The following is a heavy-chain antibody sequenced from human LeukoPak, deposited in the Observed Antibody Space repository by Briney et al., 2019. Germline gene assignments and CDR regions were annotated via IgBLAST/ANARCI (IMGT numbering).Heavy chain of an antibody. D-gene: IGHD1-7*01. Sequence: GASVKVSCKVSGYTLTELSMHWVRQAPGKGLEWMGGFDPEDGETIYAQKFQGRVTMTEDTSTDTAYMELSSLRSEDTAVYYCARRFGTGTTWREFDYWGQGTLVTVSS. V-gene: IGHV1-24*01. CDR1: GYTLTELS. CDR3: ARRFGTGTTWREFDY. CDR2: FDPEDGET. J-gene: IGHJ4*02.